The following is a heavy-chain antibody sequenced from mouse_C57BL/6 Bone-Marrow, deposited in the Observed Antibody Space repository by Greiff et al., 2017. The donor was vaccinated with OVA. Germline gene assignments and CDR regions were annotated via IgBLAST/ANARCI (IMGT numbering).Heavy chain of an antibody. V-gene: IGHV5-16*01. CDR1: GFTFSDYY. Sequence: EVKLVESEGGLVQPGSSMKLSCTASGFTFSDYYMAWVRQVPEKGLEWVANINYDGSSTYYLDSLKSRFIISRDNAKNILYLQMSSLKSEDTATYYCARVRYDYDGYFDVWGTGTTVTVSS. CDR2: INYDGSST. CDR3: ARVRYDYDGYFDV. D-gene: IGHD2-4*01. J-gene: IGHJ1*03.